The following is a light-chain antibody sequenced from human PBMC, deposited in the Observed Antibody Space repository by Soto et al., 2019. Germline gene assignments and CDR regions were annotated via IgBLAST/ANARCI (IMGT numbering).Light chain of an antibody. CDR2: GAS. Sequence: EIVLTQSPGTLSLSPGERATLSCRASQSVTSNYLAWYQQKPGQAPRLLIYGASTRATGIPGRFSGSGPVTDFTLNITRLEPEDFAVYYCQQYGSSPRTFRQGTKLEIK. J-gene: IGKJ2*01. CDR3: QQYGSSPRT. CDR1: QSVTSNY. V-gene: IGKV3-20*01.